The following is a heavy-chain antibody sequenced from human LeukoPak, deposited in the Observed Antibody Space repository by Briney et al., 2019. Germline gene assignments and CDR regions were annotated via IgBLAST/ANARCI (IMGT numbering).Heavy chain of an antibody. V-gene: IGHV1-2*02. CDR3: ARDTGPLWFGELLSNAFDI. CDR2: INPNSGGT. J-gene: IGHJ3*02. CDR1: GYTFTGYY. Sequence: ASVTVSCTASGYTFTGYYMHWVRQAPGQGLEWMGWINPNSGGTNYAQKFQGRVTMTRDTSISTAYMELSRLRSDDTAVYYCARDTGPLWFGELLSNAFDIWGQGTMVTVSS. D-gene: IGHD3-10*01.